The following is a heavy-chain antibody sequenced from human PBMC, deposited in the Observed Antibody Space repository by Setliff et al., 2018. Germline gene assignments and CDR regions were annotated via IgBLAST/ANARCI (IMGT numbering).Heavy chain of an antibody. CDR1: GFTFSSYA. CDR3: ARGRHHDTLSGYIDF. D-gene: IGHD3-9*01. CDR2: ISYEGIDK. Sequence: PGGSLGLSCAASGFTFSSYALHWVRQAPGKGLEWVTLISYEGIDKYYADSVKGRFTVSRDNSKNTLYLQMNSLRAEDTAFYYCARGRHHDTLSGYIDFLGQGTLVTVSS. V-gene: IGHV3-30*04. J-gene: IGHJ4*02.